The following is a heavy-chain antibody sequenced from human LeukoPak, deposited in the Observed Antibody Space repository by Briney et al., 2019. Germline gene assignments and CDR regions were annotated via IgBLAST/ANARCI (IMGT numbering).Heavy chain of an antibody. J-gene: IGHJ5*02. Sequence: SETLSLTCAVYGGSFSGYYWSWIRQPPGKGREWIGEINHSGSTNYNPSLKSRVTISVDTSKNQFSLKLSSVTAADTAVYYCARGFTRRFDPWGQGTLVTVSS. CDR2: INHSGST. D-gene: IGHD1-14*01. CDR3: ARGFTRRFDP. CDR1: GGSFSGYY. V-gene: IGHV4-34*01.